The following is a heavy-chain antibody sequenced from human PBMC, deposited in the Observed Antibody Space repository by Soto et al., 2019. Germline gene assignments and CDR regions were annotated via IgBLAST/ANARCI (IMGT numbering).Heavy chain of an antibody. J-gene: IGHJ4*02. CDR2: IYYSGST. Sequence: SETLSLTCTVSGGSISSGGYYWSWIRQHPGKGLEWIGYIYYSGSTYYNPSLKSRVTISVDTSKNQFSLKLSSVTAADTAVYYCAGSILGYCSSTSCYGPYYFDYWGQGTLVTVSS. D-gene: IGHD2-2*01. V-gene: IGHV4-31*03. CDR3: AGSILGYCSSTSCYGPYYFDY. CDR1: GGSISSGGYY.